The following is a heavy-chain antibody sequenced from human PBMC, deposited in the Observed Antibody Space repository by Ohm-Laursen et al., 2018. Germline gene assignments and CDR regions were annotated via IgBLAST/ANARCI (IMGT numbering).Heavy chain of an antibody. J-gene: IGHJ6*02. CDR2: IYSGGST. D-gene: IGHD6-13*01. V-gene: IGHV3-66*01. CDR1: GFTFSDYY. Sequence: GSLRLSCAASGFTFSDYYMSWIRQAPGKGLEWVSVIYSGGSTYYAGSVRGRFTISRDISKNTVYLQMNSLRAKDTAVYYCARDRILAAAYNGMDVWGQGTTVTVSS. CDR3: ARDRILAAAYNGMDV.